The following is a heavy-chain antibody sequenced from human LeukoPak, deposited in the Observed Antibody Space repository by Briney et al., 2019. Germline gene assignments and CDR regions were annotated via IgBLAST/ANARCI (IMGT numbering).Heavy chain of an antibody. CDR2: ISRRGDST. J-gene: IGHJ4*02. Sequence: GSLRLSCTVSGFIFSNYGMHWVRQAPGKGLEYVSAISRRGDSTYYAKSVKGRFATSRDNSKSTLYLQMNSLSIEDTAVYYCARDRSDYGKNYLDSWGQGTLVAVSS. D-gene: IGHD4-17*01. CDR3: ARDRSDYGKNYLDS. V-gene: IGHV3-64*01. CDR1: GFIFSNYG.